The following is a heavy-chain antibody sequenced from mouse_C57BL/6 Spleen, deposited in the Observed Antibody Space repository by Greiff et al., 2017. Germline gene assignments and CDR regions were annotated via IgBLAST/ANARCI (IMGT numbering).Heavy chain of an antibody. CDR3: ARGGDGYPYY. D-gene: IGHD2-3*01. V-gene: IGHV1-52*01. J-gene: IGHJ2*01. Sequence: QVQLQQPGAELVRPGSSVKLSCKASGYTFTSYWMHWVKQRPIQGLEWIGNIDPSDSETHYNQKFKDKATLTVDKSSSTASMQLRSLTSESSAVYYCARGGDGYPYYWGQGTTLTVSS. CDR2: IDPSDSET. CDR1: GYTFTSYW.